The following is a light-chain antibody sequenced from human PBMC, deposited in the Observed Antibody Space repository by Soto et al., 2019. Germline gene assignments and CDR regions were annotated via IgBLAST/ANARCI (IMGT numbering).Light chain of an antibody. V-gene: IGKV3-20*01. J-gene: IGKJ3*01. Sequence: EIVLTQSPGTLSLSPGERATLSCRASQSVSNNYLAWYQQKPGQAPRLLIYGASSRATGLPDRFSGGGSGTDFTLTINRLEPEDFAVYYCQHYENTPPSVTFGPGTKVDI. CDR2: GAS. CDR1: QSVSNNY. CDR3: QHYENTPPSVT.